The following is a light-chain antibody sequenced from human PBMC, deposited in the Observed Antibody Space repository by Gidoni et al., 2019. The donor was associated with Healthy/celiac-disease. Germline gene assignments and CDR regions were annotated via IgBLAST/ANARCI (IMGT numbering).Light chain of an antibody. CDR1: QGISSA. V-gene: IGKV1-13*02. Sequence: AIQLTQSPSSLSASVGDRVTITCRASQGISSALAWYQQKPGKAPKLLIYDAASLESGVPSRFSGSGSGTDVTLTISSLQPEDFATYYCQQFNSYPRTVGQGTKVEIK. CDR2: DAA. J-gene: IGKJ1*01. CDR3: QQFNSYPRT.